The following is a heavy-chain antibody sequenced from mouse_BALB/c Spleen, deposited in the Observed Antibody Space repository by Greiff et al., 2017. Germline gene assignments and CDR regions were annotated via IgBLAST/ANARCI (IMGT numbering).Heavy chain of an antibody. CDR2: IYPGDGDT. Sequence: LVESGAELVRPGSSVKISCKASGYAFSSYWMNWVKQRPGQGLEWIGQIYPGDGDTNYNGKFKGKATLTADKSSSTAYMQLSSLTSEDSAVYFCAGGGLSYYGSPYYAMDYWGQGTSVTVSS. V-gene: IGHV1-80*01. CDR1: GYAFSSYW. J-gene: IGHJ4*01. CDR3: AGGGLSYYGSPYYAMDY. D-gene: IGHD1-1*01.